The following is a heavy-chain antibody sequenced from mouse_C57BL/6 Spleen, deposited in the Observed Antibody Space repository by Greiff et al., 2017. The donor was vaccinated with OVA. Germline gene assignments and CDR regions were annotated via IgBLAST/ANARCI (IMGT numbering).Heavy chain of an antibody. Sequence: VQLQQSGPELVKPGASVKISCKASGYSFTGYYMNWVKQSPEKSLEWIGEINPSTGGTTYNQKFKAKATLTVDKSSSTAYMQLKSLTSEDSAVYYCAVYYDYDEWFAYWGQGTLVTVSA. V-gene: IGHV1-42*01. CDR1: GYSFTGYY. D-gene: IGHD2-4*01. CDR3: AVYYDYDEWFAY. CDR2: INPSTGGT. J-gene: IGHJ3*01.